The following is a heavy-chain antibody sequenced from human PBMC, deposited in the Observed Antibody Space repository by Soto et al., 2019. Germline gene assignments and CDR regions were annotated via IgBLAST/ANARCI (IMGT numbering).Heavy chain of an antibody. Sequence: GASVKVSCKASGYSFLTHGISWVRQAPGQGLEWVGWISAYTNKRNYPQKFQGRVTMTTDTSTSTAYMELTSLRSDDTAVYYCARDTLHIDYGEDHFDYWGQGTMGTVSS. V-gene: IGHV1-18*01. J-gene: IGHJ4*02. CDR2: ISAYTNKR. CDR3: ARDTLHIDYGEDHFDY. CDR1: GYSFLTHG. D-gene: IGHD4-17*01.